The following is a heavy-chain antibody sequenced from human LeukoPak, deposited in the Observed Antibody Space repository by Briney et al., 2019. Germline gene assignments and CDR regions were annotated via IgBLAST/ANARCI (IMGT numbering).Heavy chain of an antibody. D-gene: IGHD3-3*01. J-gene: IGHJ5*02. CDR3: ARQLAWSIGWFDP. Sequence: GASVKVSCKASGCTFSSYSMSWVRQAPGQGLEWMGGIIPISGTANYAQKFQGRVTITGDESTSTAYMELSSLRSEDTDVYYCARQLAWSIGWFDPWGQGTLVTVSS. CDR1: GCTFSSYS. V-gene: IGHV1-69*13. CDR2: IIPISGTA.